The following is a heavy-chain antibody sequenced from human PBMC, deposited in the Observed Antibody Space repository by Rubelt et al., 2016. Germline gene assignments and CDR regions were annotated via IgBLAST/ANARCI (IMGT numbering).Heavy chain of an antibody. Sequence: QVQLVQSGAEVKKPGASVKVSCKASGYTFTTYGINWVRQAPGQGLEWMGWISAYNGTTNHEQKLQGRVTRTTNTSTSTAYMELRSLRSDDTAVYYCAREAYSGRYPLIDYWGQGTLVTVSS. V-gene: IGHV1-18*01. D-gene: IGHD1-26*01. CDR3: AREAYSGRYPLIDY. CDR2: ISAYNGTT. CDR1: GYTFTTYG. J-gene: IGHJ4*02.